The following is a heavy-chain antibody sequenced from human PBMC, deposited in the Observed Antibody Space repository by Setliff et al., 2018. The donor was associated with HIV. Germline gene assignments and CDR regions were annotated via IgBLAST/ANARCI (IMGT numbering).Heavy chain of an antibody. J-gene: IGHJ4*02. Sequence: SLTCTVSGGSISSGGYYWSWIRQHPGKGLEWIGYIYHSGSTFYNPSLQSRAAISVDGSKYHLSLKLFSVTAADTAVYYCARSGDYYESSGYYRYWGQGALVTVSS. V-gene: IGHV4-31*03. D-gene: IGHD3-22*01. CDR2: IYHSGST. CDR3: ARSGDYYESSGYYRY. CDR1: GGSISSGGYY.